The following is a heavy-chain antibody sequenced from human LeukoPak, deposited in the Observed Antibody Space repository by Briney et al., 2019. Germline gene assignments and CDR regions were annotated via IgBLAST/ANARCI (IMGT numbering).Heavy chain of an antibody. V-gene: IGHV3-7*01. CDR1: GFTFSSYW. J-gene: IGHJ4*02. CDR2: IKEDGSDK. Sequence: GGSLRPSCAASGFTFSSYWMSWVRQAPGKGLEWVANIKEDGSDKHYVDSVKGRFTISRDNAKNSLYLQMSSLRAEDTAVYYCVGCAGGSCYFDYWGQGTLVTVSS. CDR3: VGCAGGSCYFDY. D-gene: IGHD2-15*01.